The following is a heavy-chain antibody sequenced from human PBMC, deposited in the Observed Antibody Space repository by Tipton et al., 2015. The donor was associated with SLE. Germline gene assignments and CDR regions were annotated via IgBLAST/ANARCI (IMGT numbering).Heavy chain of an antibody. D-gene: IGHD1-1*01. V-gene: IGHV4-34*01. CDR2: INHSGST. CDR3: ARTDY. J-gene: IGHJ4*02. CDR1: GGSFSGYY. Sequence: LRLSCAVYGGSFSGYYWSWIRQPPGKGLEWIEEINHSGSTNYNPSLKSRVTISVDTSKNQFSLKLSSVTAADTAVYYCARTDYWGQGTLVTVSS.